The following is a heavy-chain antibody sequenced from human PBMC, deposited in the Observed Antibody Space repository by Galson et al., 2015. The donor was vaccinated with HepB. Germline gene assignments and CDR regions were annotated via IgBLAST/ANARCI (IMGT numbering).Heavy chain of an antibody. CDR3: ARAGPVTIFGVVNNPFDY. J-gene: IGHJ4*02. D-gene: IGHD3-3*01. CDR2: INAGNGNT. V-gene: IGHV1-3*01. Sequence: SVKVSCKASGHTFTSYAMHWVRQAPGQRLEWMGWINAGNGNTKYSQKFQGRVTITRDTSASTAYMELSSLRSEDTAVYYYARAGPVTIFGVVNNPFDYWGQGTLVTVSS. CDR1: GHTFTSYA.